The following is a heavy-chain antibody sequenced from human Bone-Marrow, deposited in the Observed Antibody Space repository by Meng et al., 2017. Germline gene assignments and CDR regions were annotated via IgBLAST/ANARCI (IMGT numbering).Heavy chain of an antibody. Sequence: GGSLRLSCKGSGYSFTSYWIGWVRQMPGKGLEWMGIIYPGDSDTRYSPSFQGRVTISADKSISTAYLQWSSLKASDTAMYYCASGGGIDYGDYGGLDPWGQGTLVTVSS. D-gene: IGHD4-17*01. CDR1: GYSFTSYW. V-gene: IGHV5-51*01. CDR3: ASGGGIDYGDYGGLDP. CDR2: IYPGDSDT. J-gene: IGHJ5*02.